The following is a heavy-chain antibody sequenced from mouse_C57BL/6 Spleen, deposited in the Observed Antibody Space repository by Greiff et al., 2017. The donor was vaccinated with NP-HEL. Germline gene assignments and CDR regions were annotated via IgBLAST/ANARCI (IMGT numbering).Heavy chain of an antibody. D-gene: IGHD1-1*01. CDR1: GFSLTSYG. Sequence: VKLQESGPGLVQPSQSLSITCTVSGFSLTSYGVHWVRQSPGKGLEWLGVIWRGGSTDYNAAFMSRLSITKDNSKSQVFFKMNSLQADDTAIYYCAKNYYGSFPAMDYWGQGTSVTVSS. CDR3: AKNYYGSFPAMDY. CDR2: IWRGGST. J-gene: IGHJ4*01. V-gene: IGHV2-5*01.